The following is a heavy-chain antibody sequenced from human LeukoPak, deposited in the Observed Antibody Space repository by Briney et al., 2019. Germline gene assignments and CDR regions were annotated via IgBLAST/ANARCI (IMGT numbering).Heavy chain of an antibody. CDR3: ARLRLMYYYGSGARYYYYYYYMDV. CDR1: GYNFTSYW. D-gene: IGHD3-10*01. CDR2: IYPGDSDT. V-gene: IGHV5-51*01. Sequence: GESLKISCKGSGYNFTSYWIGWVRQMPGKGLEWMGIIYPGDSDTRYSPSFQGQVTISADKSISTAYLQWSSLKASDTAMYYCARLRLMYYYGSGARYYYYYYYMDVWGKGTTVTISS. J-gene: IGHJ6*03.